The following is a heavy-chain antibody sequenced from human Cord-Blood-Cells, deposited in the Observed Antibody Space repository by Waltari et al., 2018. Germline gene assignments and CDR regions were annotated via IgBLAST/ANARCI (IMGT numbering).Heavy chain of an antibody. CDR2: IRSSGSTI. Sequence: QVQLVESGGGVVKPGGSLRLSCAAPGLTFSAYHMSWDRPAPGKGLEWVSYIRSSGSTIYYADSVKGRFTISRDNAKNSLYLQMNSLRAEDTAVYYCARERGWELLLDYWGQGTLVTVSS. D-gene: IGHD2-15*01. CDR1: GLTFSAYH. V-gene: IGHV3-11*01. CDR3: ARERGWELLLDY. J-gene: IGHJ4*02.